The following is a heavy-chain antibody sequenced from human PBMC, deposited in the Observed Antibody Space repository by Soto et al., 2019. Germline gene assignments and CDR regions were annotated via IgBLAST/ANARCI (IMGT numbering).Heavy chain of an antibody. CDR1: GFTFSSYA. V-gene: IGHV3-23*01. CDR2: ISGSGGST. J-gene: IGHJ6*03. Sequence: GGSLRLSCAASGFTFSSYAMSWVRQAPGKGLEWVSSISGSGGSTFYADSVKGQFTISRDNSKNTLYLQMNSLRAEDTAVYYYEKPVAGRSYYYYMDVWGKGTTVTVSS. CDR3: EKPVAGRSYYYYMDV. D-gene: IGHD6-19*01.